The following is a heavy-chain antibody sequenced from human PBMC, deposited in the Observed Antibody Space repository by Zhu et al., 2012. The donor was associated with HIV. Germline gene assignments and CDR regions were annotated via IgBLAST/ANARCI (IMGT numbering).Heavy chain of an antibody. CDR1: GFTFDDYA. J-gene: IGHJ4*02. D-gene: IGHD3-16*01. V-gene: IGHV3-43D*03. CDR3: AKDTREGGFDY. Sequence: EVQLVESGGVVVQPGGSLRLSCAASGFTFDDYAMHWVRQAPGKGLEWVSLISWDGGNTYYADSVKGRFTISRDNSKNSLYLQMNSLKAEDTALYYCAKDTREGGFDYWGQGTLVTVSS. CDR2: ISWDGGNT.